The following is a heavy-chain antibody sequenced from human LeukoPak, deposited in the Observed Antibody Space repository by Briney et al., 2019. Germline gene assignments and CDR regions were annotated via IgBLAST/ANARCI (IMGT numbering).Heavy chain of an antibody. Sequence: ASVKVSCKASGYTFTGYYMHWVRQAPGQGLEWMGWINPNSGGTNYAQKFQGRVTMTRDTSISTAYMELSRLRSDDTAVYYCARDPLVATTPLDYWGQGTLVTVSS. CDR1: GYTFTGYY. D-gene: IGHD5-12*01. CDR2: INPNSGGT. J-gene: IGHJ4*02. CDR3: ARDPLVATTPLDY. V-gene: IGHV1-2*02.